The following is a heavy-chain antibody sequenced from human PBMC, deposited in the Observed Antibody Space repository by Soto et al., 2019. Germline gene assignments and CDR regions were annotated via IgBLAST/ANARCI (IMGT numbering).Heavy chain of an antibody. Sequence: GGSLRLSCAASGFTFSNYGMHWVRQAPGKGLEWVALISHDGSNKYDADSVKGRFTNSRDNSKSTLYLQMNSLRAEDTAVYYCAKSLATSGVRRYGMDVWGQGTTVTVSS. CDR2: ISHDGSNK. CDR3: AKSLATSGVRRYGMDV. CDR1: GFTFSNYG. V-gene: IGHV3-30*18. D-gene: IGHD3-3*01. J-gene: IGHJ6*02.